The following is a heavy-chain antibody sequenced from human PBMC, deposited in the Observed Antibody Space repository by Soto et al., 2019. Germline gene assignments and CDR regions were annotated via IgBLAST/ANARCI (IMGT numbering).Heavy chain of an antibody. V-gene: IGHV4-59*08. J-gene: IGHJ4*02. CDR1: GGSISSYY. CDR2: IYYSGST. Sequence: TSETLSLTCTVSGGSISSYYWSWIRQPPGKGLEWIGYIYYSGSTNYNPSLKSRVTISVDTSKNQFSLKLSSVTAADTAVYYCARHDRLGLLDYWGQGTLVTVSS. CDR3: ARHDRLGLLDY. D-gene: IGHD6-25*01.